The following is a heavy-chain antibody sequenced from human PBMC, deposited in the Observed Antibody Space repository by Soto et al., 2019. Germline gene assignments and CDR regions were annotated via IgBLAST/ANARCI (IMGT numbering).Heavy chain of an antibody. V-gene: IGHV4-31*03. J-gene: IGHJ4*02. Sequence: QVQLQESGPGLVKPSQTLSLRCSVSGGSVGRGAFYWSWIRQHPGKGLEWIGYIYYSGRAYYNPSLKSRVTISLDTSQNQFSLKLTSVTVADTAVYYCARAPAPWYFDYWGQGTLVTVSS. CDR3: ARAPAPWYFDY. CDR1: GGSVGRGAFY. CDR2: IYYSGRA.